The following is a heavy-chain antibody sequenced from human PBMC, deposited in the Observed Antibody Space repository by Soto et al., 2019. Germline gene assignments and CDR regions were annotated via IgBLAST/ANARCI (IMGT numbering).Heavy chain of an antibody. V-gene: IGHV3-9*01. CDR1: GFTFDAFA. Sequence: EVQLVESGGDLVLPGRSLRLSCTASGFTFDAFAMHWVRQAPGKGLEWVSGISWNSGSIGYADPVKGRFTISRDNAKKSLYLEMNSLKTEDTALYYCAKTAPPYDSQGYYPFDIWGQGTLVIVSS. D-gene: IGHD3-22*01. CDR2: ISWNSGSI. J-gene: IGHJ3*02. CDR3: AKTAPPYDSQGYYPFDI.